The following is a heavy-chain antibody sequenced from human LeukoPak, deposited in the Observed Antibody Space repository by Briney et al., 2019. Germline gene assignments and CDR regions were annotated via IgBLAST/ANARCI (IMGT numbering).Heavy chain of an antibody. CDR2: ISGSGGST. CDR3: AKDLTYYYDSSGYEN. D-gene: IGHD3-22*01. CDR1: GFTFSSYA. V-gene: IGHV3-23*01. Sequence: GGSLRLSCAGSGFTFSSYAMSWVRQAPGKGLEWVSAISGSGGSTYYADSVKGRFTISRDNSKNTLYLQMNSLRAEDTAVYYCAKDLTYYYDSSGYENWGQGTLVTVSS. J-gene: IGHJ4*02.